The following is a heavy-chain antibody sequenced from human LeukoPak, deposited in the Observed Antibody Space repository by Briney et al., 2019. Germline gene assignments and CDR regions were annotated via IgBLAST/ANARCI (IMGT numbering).Heavy chain of an antibody. V-gene: IGHV4-38-2*02. CDR1: GDSISRGYY. D-gene: IGHD6-19*01. Sequence: ASETLSLTCSVSGDSISRGYYCGWIRQPPGKGLEWIGSVSHGGAAHDSMATFYNPSLKSRVTMSVDTSKNQFSLRLTSVTAADTAVYYCARANAVAGFSFDYWGQGTLVTVSS. CDR3: ARANAVAGFSFDY. CDR2: VSHGGAAHDSMAT. J-gene: IGHJ4*02.